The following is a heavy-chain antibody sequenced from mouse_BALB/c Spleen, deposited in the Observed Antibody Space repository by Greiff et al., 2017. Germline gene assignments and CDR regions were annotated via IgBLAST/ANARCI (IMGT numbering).Heavy chain of an antibody. CDR1: GYTFTSYW. CDR2: IYPGNSDT. D-gene: IGHD4-1*01. CDR3: ARTGRGYFDY. J-gene: IGHJ2*01. Sequence: VQLKESGTVLARPGASVKMSCKASGYTFTSYWMHWVKQRPGQGLEWIGAIYPGNSDTSYNQKFKGKAKLTADKSSSTAYMQLSSLTSEDSAVYYCARTGRGYFDYGGQGTTLTVSS. V-gene: IGHV1-5*01.